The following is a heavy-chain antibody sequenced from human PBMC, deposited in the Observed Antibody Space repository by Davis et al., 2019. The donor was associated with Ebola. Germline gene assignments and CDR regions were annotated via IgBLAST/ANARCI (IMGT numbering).Heavy chain of an antibody. J-gene: IGHJ4*02. Sequence: GESVKISCAASGFTFSSYAMSWVRQAPGKGLVWLSRIKSDGSTKSYADSVKGRFTISRDNAKNTLYLQMDSLRAEDTAVYYCARDGEHYSDLDYWGQGTLVTVSS. CDR2: IKSDGSTK. V-gene: IGHV3-74*01. CDR1: GFTFSSYA. D-gene: IGHD1-26*01. CDR3: ARDGEHYSDLDY.